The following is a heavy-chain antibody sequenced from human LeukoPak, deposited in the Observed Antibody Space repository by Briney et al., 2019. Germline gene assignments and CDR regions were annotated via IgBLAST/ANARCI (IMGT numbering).Heavy chain of an antibody. Sequence: SQTLSLTCAVSGGSISSGGYLWSWIPQPPGLGLEWFGYIYQSGSTYYNPSLRSRITIYVDRSQHQFSLKLSSVADADASVCYCARDSRLDSCGYYAFFDYWGQGTLVTVSS. CDR1: GGSISSGGYL. CDR3: ARDSRLDSCGYYAFFDY. D-gene: IGHD3-22*01. CDR2: IYQSGST. V-gene: IGHV4-30-2*01. J-gene: IGHJ4*02.